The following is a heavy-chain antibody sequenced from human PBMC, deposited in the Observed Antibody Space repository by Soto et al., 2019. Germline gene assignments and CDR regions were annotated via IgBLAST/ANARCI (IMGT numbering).Heavy chain of an antibody. CDR2: IYYSGST. CDR3: ASTSRVYNWFDP. V-gene: IGHV4-59*08. J-gene: IGHJ5*02. CDR1: GGSISSYY. Sequence: QVQLQESGPGLVKPSETLSLTCTVSGGSISSYYWSWIRQPPGKGLEWIGYIYYSGSTNYNPSLRSRVTVSWDPPNSQFALKLSSLTAADPAVDYRASTSRVYNWFDPWGQGTLVVVSS. D-gene: IGHD2-8*01.